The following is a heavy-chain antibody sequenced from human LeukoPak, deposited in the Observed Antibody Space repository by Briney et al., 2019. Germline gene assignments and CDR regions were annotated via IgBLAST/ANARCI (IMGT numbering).Heavy chain of an antibody. J-gene: IGHJ6*03. CDR1: GFTFSSYA. Sequence: GGSLRLSCAASGFTFSSYAMSWVRQAPGKGLEWVSAISGSGGSTYYAESVKGRFTISRDNSKNPLYMQTNSPRAEETAVYNGSKVAGIAAVSRAYMDVWGKGTTVTVSS. CDR2: ISGSGGST. V-gene: IGHV3-23*01. D-gene: IGHD6-13*01. CDR3: SKVAGIAAVSRAYMDV.